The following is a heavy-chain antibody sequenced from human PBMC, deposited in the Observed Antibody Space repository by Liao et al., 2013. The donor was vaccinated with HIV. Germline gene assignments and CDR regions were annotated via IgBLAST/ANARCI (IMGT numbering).Heavy chain of an antibody. CDR1: GGSISSSSYY. V-gene: IGHV4-39*07. CDR3: ARGTGYYNRDYFDY. D-gene: IGHD3-9*01. Sequence: QLQLQESGPGLVKPSETLSLTCTVSGGSISSSSYYWGWIRQPPGKGLEWIGSIYYIGSTYYNPSLKTRVTISVATSKNQFSLKLSSVTVADTAVYFCARGTGYYNRDYFDYWGQGTLVTVSS. CDR2: IYYIGST. J-gene: IGHJ4*02.